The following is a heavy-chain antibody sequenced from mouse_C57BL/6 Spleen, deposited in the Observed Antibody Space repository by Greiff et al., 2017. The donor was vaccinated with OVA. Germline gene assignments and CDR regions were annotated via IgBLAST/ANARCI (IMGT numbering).Heavy chain of an antibody. Sequence: QVQLQQSGAELVKPGASVKISCKASGYAFSSYWMNWVKQRPGKGLEWIGQIYPGDGDTNYNGKFKGKATLTADKSSSTAYMQLSSLTSEDSAVYFCARGGDSSGTGAMDYWGQGPSVTVSS. CDR2: IYPGDGDT. J-gene: IGHJ4*01. V-gene: IGHV1-80*01. CDR3: ARGGDSSGTGAMDY. D-gene: IGHD3-2*02. CDR1: GYAFSSYW.